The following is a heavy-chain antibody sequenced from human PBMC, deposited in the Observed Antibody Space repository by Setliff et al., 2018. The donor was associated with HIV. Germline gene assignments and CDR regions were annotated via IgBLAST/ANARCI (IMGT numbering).Heavy chain of an antibody. Sequence: SETLSLTCTVSGGSISGYYWSWIRQPPGKGLEWIGYIYTTGSTNYNPSLKSRVTISVDTSKNQFSLKLSSVTAADTAVSFCAKRRGSGTLYDAFDPWGQGILVTVSS. V-gene: IGHV4-4*09. CDR1: GGSISGYY. J-gene: IGHJ5*02. CDR3: AKRRGSGTLYDAFDP. CDR2: IYTTGST. D-gene: IGHD3-10*01.